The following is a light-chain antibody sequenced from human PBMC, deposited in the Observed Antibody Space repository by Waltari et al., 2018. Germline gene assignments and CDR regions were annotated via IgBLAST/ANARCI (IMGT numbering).Light chain of an antibody. CDR2: DAS. CDR3: QQRSTWPPIT. V-gene: IGKV3-11*01. J-gene: IGKJ5*01. CDR1: PCVSPS. Sequence: DIVLSQSPATLSLQPGERAAFSCRASPCVSPSLAWYPQKPGQAPRLLIYDASNRAAGIPARFTGSGSGTDFTLTISSLEPEDFGVYYCQQRSTWPPITFGQGTRLEIK.